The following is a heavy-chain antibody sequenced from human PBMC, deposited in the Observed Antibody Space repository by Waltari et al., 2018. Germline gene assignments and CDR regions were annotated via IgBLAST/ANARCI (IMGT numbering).Heavy chain of an antibody. CDR1: GFSFMGFA. V-gene: IGHV3-23*01. D-gene: IGHD3-16*02. Sequence: EVQLLESAGGLVQPGEAMRLSCAASGFSFMGFALTWFRQAPGEGLECVASISSSGATPFYADSVKGRFTIVRDNSRDTVYLQMNSLRVDDSAVYYCAKGSRGYTNYFFDSWGQGTLVSVSS. J-gene: IGHJ4*02. CDR3: AKGSRGYTNYFFDS. CDR2: ISSSGATP.